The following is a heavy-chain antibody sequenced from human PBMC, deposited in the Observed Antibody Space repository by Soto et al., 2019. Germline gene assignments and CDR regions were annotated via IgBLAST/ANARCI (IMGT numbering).Heavy chain of an antibody. CDR1: GFTFSSFS. V-gene: IGHV3-21*06. Sequence: XGSLRLSCAASGFTFSSFSMDWVRHAPGQGLEWVSSISSRGTYVYYADSVKGRFTVSKDNANNVLFLQMNSLRAEDTAVYYCARQVPYSSHRMDVWGQGTTVTVSS. CDR3: ARQVPYSSHRMDV. J-gene: IGHJ6*02. D-gene: IGHD3-22*01. CDR2: ISSRGTYV.